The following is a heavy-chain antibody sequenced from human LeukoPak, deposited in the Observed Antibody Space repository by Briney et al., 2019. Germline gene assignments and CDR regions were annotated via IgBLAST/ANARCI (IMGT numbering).Heavy chain of an antibody. V-gene: IGHV3-15*01. CDR2: IKKKTDRRTT. Sequence: GGSLRLSCAASGFTFPNAWIHWVRQATGKGLEWVGRIKKKTDRRTTDYAAPVKGRFTISRDDSRNTVYLQMDSLKTEDTAVYYCVTDGGQLPYYFTYWGQGTLVTVSS. D-gene: IGHD3/OR15-3a*01. J-gene: IGHJ1*01. CDR3: VTDGGQLPYYFTY. CDR1: GFTFPNAW.